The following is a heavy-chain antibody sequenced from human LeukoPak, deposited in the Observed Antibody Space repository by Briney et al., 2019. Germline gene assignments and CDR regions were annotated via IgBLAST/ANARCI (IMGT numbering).Heavy chain of an antibody. D-gene: IGHD3-22*01. J-gene: IGHJ3*02. V-gene: IGHV4-59*08. CDR2: IYYSGTT. Sequence: SETLSLTCTVSGGSMSSYYWSWIRQPPGKGLEWIGYIYYSGTTNYNPSLKSRVTISVDTSKNQFSLKLSSVTAADTAVYYCARSITMIVVAKQPDAFDIWGQGTMVTVSS. CDR1: GGSMSSYY. CDR3: ARSITMIVVAKQPDAFDI.